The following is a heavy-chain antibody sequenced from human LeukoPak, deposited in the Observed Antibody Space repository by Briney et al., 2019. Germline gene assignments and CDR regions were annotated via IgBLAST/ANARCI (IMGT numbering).Heavy chain of an antibody. CDR1: GYTFTGYY. Sequence: WASVKVSCKASGYTFTGYYMHWVRQAPGQGLEWMGWINPNSGGTNYAQKFQGRVTMTRDTSMSTAYMELSGLRSDDTAVYYCSRDSGYCSGGSCWYFDFWGQGTLVTVSA. CDR2: INPNSGGT. V-gene: IGHV1-2*02. J-gene: IGHJ4*02. CDR3: SRDSGYCSGGSCWYFDF. D-gene: IGHD2-15*01.